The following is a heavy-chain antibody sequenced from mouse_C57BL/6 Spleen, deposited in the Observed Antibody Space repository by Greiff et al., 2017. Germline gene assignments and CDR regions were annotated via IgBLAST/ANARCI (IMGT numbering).Heavy chain of an antibody. Sequence: VHLVESGAELARPGASVKMSCKASGYTFTSYTMHWVKQRPGQGLEWIGYINPSSGYTKYNQKFKDKATLTADKSSSTAYMQLSSLTSEDSAVYYCARSYYGSSYEDYAMDYWGQGTSVTVSS. CDR2: INPSSGYT. J-gene: IGHJ4*01. CDR3: ARSYYGSSYEDYAMDY. D-gene: IGHD1-1*01. V-gene: IGHV1-4*01. CDR1: GYTFTSYT.